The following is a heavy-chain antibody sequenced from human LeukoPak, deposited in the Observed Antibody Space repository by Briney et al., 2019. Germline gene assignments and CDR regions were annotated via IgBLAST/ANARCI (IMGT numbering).Heavy chain of an antibody. CDR3: TPEDLGYCSGGSCPQVDY. CDR1: GFTFSNAW. CDR2: IKSKTDGGTT. D-gene: IGHD2-15*01. J-gene: IGHJ4*02. V-gene: IGHV3-15*01. Sequence: GGSMRLSCAASGFTFSNAWMSWVRQAPGKGLEWVGRIKSKTDGGTTDYAAPVKGRFTISRDDSKNTLYLQMNSLKTEDTAVYYCTPEDLGYCSGGSCPQVDYWGQGTLVTVSS.